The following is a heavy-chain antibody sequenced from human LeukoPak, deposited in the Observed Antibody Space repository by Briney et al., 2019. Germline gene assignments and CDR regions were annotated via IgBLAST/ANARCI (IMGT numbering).Heavy chain of an antibody. V-gene: IGHV4-61*02. D-gene: IGHD6-19*01. CDR3: ARGSALAVAGAVDY. Sequence: SETLSLTCTVTGGSISSGSYYWSWIRQPAGKGLEWIGRIYTSGSTNYNPPLKSRVTISVDTSKNQFSLKLSSVTAADTAVYYCARGSALAVAGAVDYWGQGTLVTVSS. J-gene: IGHJ4*02. CDR2: IYTSGST. CDR1: GGSISSGSYY.